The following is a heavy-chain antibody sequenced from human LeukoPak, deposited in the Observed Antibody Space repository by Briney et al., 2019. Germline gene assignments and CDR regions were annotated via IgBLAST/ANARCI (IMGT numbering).Heavy chain of an antibody. V-gene: IGHV3-15*01. CDR2: IKSKTDGGTT. CDR3: TTDWSSITMVRGVMDV. CDR1: GFTFSNAW. Sequence: GGSLRLSCAASGFTFSNAWMSWVRQAPGKGLEWVGRIKSKTDGGTTDYAAPVKGRFTISRDDSKNTLYLQMNSLKTEDTAVYYCTTDWSSITMVRGVMDVCGKGTTVTVSS. D-gene: IGHD3-10*01. J-gene: IGHJ6*04.